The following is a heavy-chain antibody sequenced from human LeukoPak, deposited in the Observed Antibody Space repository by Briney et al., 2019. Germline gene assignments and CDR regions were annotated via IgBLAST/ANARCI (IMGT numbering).Heavy chain of an antibody. CDR2: SYASGSS. CDR3: AEDTWGKDAFDR. CDR1: GVSLTNYY. V-gene: IGHV4-4*07. J-gene: IGHJ3*02. Sequence: SETLSLTCTVSGVSLTNYYWTWLWQTPGKGLERIGRSYASGSSYYNPSLNSRFTVSLDTSKNQLYLKLTSVTAADTAVYYCAEDTWGKDAFDRWDQGTVATSSA. D-gene: IGHD3-16*01.